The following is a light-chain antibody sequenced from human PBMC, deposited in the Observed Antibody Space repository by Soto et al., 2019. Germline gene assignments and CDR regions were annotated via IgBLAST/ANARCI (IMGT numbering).Light chain of an antibody. CDR2: GAS. CDR1: QSISSSY. J-gene: IGKJ3*01. CDR3: QQYVSSRFT. Sequence: EMVLTQSPGALSLSPGERATLSCRASQSISSSYLAWYQQKPGQAPRLLVYGASSRATGTPDRFSGSGSGTDFTLTISRLEPEDLAVYYCQQYVSSRFTFGPGTKVAI. V-gene: IGKV3-20*01.